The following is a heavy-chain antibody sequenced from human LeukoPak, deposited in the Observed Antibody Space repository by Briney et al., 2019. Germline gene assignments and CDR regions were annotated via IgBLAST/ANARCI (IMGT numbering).Heavy chain of an antibody. V-gene: IGHV3-23*01. CDR2: IIGSGGTT. J-gene: IGHJ4*02. CDR1: GFTFSSYA. Sequence: PGGSLRLPCAASGFTFSSYAMSWVRQAPGKGLEWVSAIIGSGGTTYYADSVKGRFAISRDNSKNTLHLQMNSLRAEDTAVYYCAKEGLGAGGYFDYWGQGTLVTVSS. D-gene: IGHD1-26*01. CDR3: AKEGLGAGGYFDY.